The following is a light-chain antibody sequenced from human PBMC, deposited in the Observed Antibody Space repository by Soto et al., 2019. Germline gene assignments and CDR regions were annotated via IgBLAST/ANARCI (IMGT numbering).Light chain of an antibody. CDR2: GAS. Sequence: EIVMTQSPATLSVSPGERATLSCRASQSVSSNLAWYQQKPGQAPRLLIYGASTRATGIPARFSGSGSGTEFTLTISRLQSEDFAVYYCQEYIHWPPGMFGPGTTVDIK. J-gene: IGKJ1*01. CDR1: QSVSSN. V-gene: IGKV3-15*01. CDR3: QEYIHWPPGM.